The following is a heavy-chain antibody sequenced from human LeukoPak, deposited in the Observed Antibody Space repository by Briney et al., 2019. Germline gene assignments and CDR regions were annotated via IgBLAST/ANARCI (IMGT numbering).Heavy chain of an antibody. D-gene: IGHD1-14*01. Sequence: LSGGCVRLSCAASGFTVITNDMTWVRQAPGKGLEWVSVLYSDGNTKYADSVQGRFTISRDNSKNTLYLEMNSLSPDDTAVYYCARGVEPLAANTLAYWGQGSLVPVSS. CDR2: LYSDGNT. CDR1: GFTVITND. V-gene: IGHV3-53*01. CDR3: ARGVEPLAANTLAY. J-gene: IGHJ4*02.